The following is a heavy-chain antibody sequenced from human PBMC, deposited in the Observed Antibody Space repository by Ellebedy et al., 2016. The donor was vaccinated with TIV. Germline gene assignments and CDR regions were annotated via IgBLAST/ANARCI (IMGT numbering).Heavy chain of an antibody. CDR3: ASLDDSTMSYGLDV. J-gene: IGHJ6*02. Sequence: GRFTISRDDSKNTAYLQMHSLRAEDTAVYYCASLDDSTMSYGLDVWGQGTTVTVSS. D-gene: IGHD3-10*02. V-gene: IGHV3-66*01.